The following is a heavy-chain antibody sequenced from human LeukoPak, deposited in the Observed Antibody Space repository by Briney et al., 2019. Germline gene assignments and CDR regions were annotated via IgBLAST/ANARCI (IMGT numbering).Heavy chain of an antibody. D-gene: IGHD6-19*01. CDR1: GGSISSSSYY. J-gene: IGHJ4*02. V-gene: IGHV4-39*01. Sequence: SQTLSLTCTVSGGSISSSSYYWGWIRQPPGKGLEWIGSIYYSGSTYYNPSLKSRVTISVDTSKNQFSLKLSSVTAADTAVYYCARPGYSSGWFSWFDYWGQGTLVTVSS. CDR2: IYYSGST. CDR3: ARPGYSSGWFSWFDY.